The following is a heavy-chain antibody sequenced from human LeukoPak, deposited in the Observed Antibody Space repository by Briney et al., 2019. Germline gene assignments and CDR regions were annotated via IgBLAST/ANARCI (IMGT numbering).Heavy chain of an antibody. J-gene: IGHJ3*02. D-gene: IGHD3-22*01. CDR3: ARVDVVVKRAFDI. CDR1: GGTFSSYA. CDR2: IIPIFGTA. V-gene: IGHV1-69*05. Sequence: SVKVSCKASGGTFSSYAISWVRQAPGQGLEWMGGIIPIFGTANYAQKLQGRVTITTDESTSIAYMELSSLRSEDTAVYYCARVDVVVKRAFDIWGQGTMVTVSS.